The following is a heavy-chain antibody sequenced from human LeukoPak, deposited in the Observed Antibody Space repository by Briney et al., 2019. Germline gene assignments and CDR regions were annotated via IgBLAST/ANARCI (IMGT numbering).Heavy chain of an antibody. CDR2: INQDGSEK. Sequence: GGSLRLSCAASGFTFSSYCMSWVRQAPGKGLEWVANINQDGSEKYYVDSVKGRFTISRDNAKNSLYLQMNSLRAEDTAVYYCAKDGLPAYYDSSGLFDYWGQGTLVTVSS. CDR3: AKDGLPAYYDSSGLFDY. V-gene: IGHV3-7*03. J-gene: IGHJ4*02. D-gene: IGHD3-22*01. CDR1: GFTFSSYC.